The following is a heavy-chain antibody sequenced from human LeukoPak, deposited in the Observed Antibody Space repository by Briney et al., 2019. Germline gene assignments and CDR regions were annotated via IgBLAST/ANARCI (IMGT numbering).Heavy chain of an antibody. Sequence: SETLSLTRAVSGGSISSSNWWSWVRQPPGKGLEWIGEIYHSGSTNYNPSFKSRVTISVDKSKNQFSLKLSSVTAADTAVYYCATVTVVVPAAIRYFDLWGRGTLVTVSS. CDR3: ATVTVVVPAAIRYFDL. J-gene: IGHJ2*01. CDR2: IYHSGST. V-gene: IGHV4-4*02. CDR1: GGSISSSNW. D-gene: IGHD2-2*01.